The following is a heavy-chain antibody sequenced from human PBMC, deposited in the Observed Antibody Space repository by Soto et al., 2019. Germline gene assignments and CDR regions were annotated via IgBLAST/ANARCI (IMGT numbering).Heavy chain of an antibody. D-gene: IGHD3-3*01. J-gene: IGHJ6*02. CDR2: IDPSDSYT. Sequence: GESLKISCKGSGYSFTSYWISWVRQMPGKGLEWMGRIDPSDSYTNYSPSFQGHVTISADKSISTAYLQWSSLKASDTAIYYCARRTTIFGVDYYYGMDVWGQGTTVTVSS. CDR3: ARRTTIFGVDYYYGMDV. CDR1: GYSFTSYW. V-gene: IGHV5-10-1*01.